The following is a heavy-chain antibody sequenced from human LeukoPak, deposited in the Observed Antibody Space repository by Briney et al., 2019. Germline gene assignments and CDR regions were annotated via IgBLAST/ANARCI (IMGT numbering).Heavy chain of an antibody. V-gene: IGHV1-69*05. CDR1: GYTFTGYY. D-gene: IGHD5-24*01. J-gene: IGHJ3*02. CDR3: ARDKRWLQLDDAFDI. CDR2: IIPIFGTA. Sequence: GASVKVSCKASGYTFTGYYMHWVRQAPGQGLEWMGGIIPIFGTANYAQKFQGRVTITTDESTSTAYMELSSLRSEDTAVYYCARDKRWLQLDDAFDIWGQGTMVTVSS.